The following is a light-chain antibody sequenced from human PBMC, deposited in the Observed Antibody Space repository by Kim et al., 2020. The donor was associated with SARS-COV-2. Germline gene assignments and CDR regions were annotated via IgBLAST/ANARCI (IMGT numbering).Light chain of an antibody. J-gene: IGLJ2*01. CDR3: SSRGSNDNVV. CDR2: GKN. CDR1: SIRSYY. Sequence: VALGQTGRITGQGDSIRSYYATWYQQKPGQAPILVIYGKNNRPSGIPDRGSGSSSGNTASLTSTGTQAGDEADYYCSSRGSNDNVVFGGGTQRTVL. V-gene: IGLV3-19*01.